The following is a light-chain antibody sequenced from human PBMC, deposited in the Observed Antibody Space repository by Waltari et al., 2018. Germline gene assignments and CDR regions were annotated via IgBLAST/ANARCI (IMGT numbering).Light chain of an antibody. V-gene: IGLV2-14*03. Sequence: QSALTQPASVSGSPGQSITISCTGTSSDVGGYNYVYWYQRHPGKAPKLMIYDVSKRPSGVSNRFSGSKSGNTASRTISGLQAEDEANDYGSSYTSSSTVVFGGGTKLTVL. CDR2: DVS. J-gene: IGLJ2*01. CDR1: SSDVGGYNY. CDR3: SSYTSSSTVV.